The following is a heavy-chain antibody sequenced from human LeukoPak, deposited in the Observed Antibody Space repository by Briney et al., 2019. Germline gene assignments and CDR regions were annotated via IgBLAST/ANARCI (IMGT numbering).Heavy chain of an antibody. CDR1: GGSISSYY. CDR2: IYTIGST. CDR3: ARALQDFWSGYLFDY. Sequence: SETLSLTCTVSGGSISSYYWSWTRQPAGKGLEWIGRIYTIGSTNYNPSLKIRVTMSVATSKNQFSLKLSSVTAADTAVYYCARALQDFWSGYLFDYWGQGTLVTVSS. D-gene: IGHD3-3*01. J-gene: IGHJ4*02. V-gene: IGHV4-4*07.